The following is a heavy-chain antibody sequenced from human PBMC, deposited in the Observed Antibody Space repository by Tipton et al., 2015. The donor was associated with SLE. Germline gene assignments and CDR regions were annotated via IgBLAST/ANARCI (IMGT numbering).Heavy chain of an antibody. Sequence: TLSLTCTVSGGSISSTDYYWDWIRQAPGKGLEWIGSVYYTGDTFYNPSLKSRVTMSVDTSKNQFSLKLTSVTAADTAVYYCARDPYDSWSDYQATFDYWGQGTLVTISP. CDR2: VYYTGDT. CDR3: ARDPYDSWSDYQATFDY. D-gene: IGHD3-3*01. V-gene: IGHV4-39*07. CDR1: GGSISSTDYY. J-gene: IGHJ4*02.